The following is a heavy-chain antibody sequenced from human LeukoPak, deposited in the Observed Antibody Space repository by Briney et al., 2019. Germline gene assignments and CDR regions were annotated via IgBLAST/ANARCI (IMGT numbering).Heavy chain of an antibody. CDR3: ASVGGYDPLFDY. D-gene: IGHD5-12*01. Sequence: GGSLRLSCAASGFTFSSHAMHWVRQAPGKGLEWVAVKSFDGSNKYYADSVKGRFTIPRDNSKNTLYLQMNSLRTEDTAVYYCASVGGYDPLFDYWGQGTLVTVSS. V-gene: IGHV3-30-3*01. CDR2: KSFDGSNK. CDR1: GFTFSSHA. J-gene: IGHJ4*02.